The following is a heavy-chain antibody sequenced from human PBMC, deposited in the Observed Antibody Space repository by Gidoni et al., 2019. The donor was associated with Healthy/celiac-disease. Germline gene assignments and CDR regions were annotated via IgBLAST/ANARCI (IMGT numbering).Heavy chain of an antibody. J-gene: IGHJ4*02. V-gene: IGHV1-69*01. Sequence: VQLVQSGAEVRKPGSSVKVSCKACGGTFSSYAISWVRQARGQGLECMGGIIPIFGTANYAQKFQGRVTITADESTSTAYMELSSLRSEDTAVYYCARVPNYYDSSGYSFFDYWGQGTLVTVSS. CDR1: GGTFSSYA. CDR2: IIPIFGTA. D-gene: IGHD3-22*01. CDR3: ARVPNYYDSSGYSFFDY.